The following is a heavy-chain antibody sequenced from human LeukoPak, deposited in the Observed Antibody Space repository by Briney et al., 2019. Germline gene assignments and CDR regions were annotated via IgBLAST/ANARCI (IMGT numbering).Heavy chain of an antibody. CDR1: GFTFDDYA. CDR3: AKDADGLEVFDY. D-gene: IGHD3/OR15-3a*01. V-gene: IGHV3-43*02. CDR2: ISGDGGST. Sequence: PGGSLRPSCAASGFTFDDYAMHWVRQAPGKGLEWVSLISGDGGSTYYADSVKGRFTISRDNSKNSLYLQMNSLRTEDTALYYCAKDADGLEVFDYWGQGTLVTVSS. J-gene: IGHJ4*02.